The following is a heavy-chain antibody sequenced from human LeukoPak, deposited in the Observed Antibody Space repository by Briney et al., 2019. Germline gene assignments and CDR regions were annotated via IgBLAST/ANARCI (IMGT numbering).Heavy chain of an antibody. CDR3: ARDRKDIVVVVAATIDY. CDR1: GFTFSSYG. Sequence: PGGSLRLSCAASGFTFSSYGMHWVRQAPGKGLEWVSYISSSSSTLYYADSVKGRFTISRDNAKNSLYLQMNSLRADDTAVYYCARDRKDIVVVVAATIDYWGQGTLVTVSS. CDR2: ISSSSSTL. J-gene: IGHJ4*02. V-gene: IGHV3-48*01. D-gene: IGHD2-15*01.